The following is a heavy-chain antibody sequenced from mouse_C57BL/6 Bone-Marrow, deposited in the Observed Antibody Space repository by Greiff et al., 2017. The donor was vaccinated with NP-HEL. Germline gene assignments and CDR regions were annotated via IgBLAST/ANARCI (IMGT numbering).Heavy chain of an antibody. J-gene: IGHJ4*01. CDR1: GYTFTSYW. CDR3: ARSRYAMDY. CDR2: IDPSDSYT. V-gene: IGHV1-59*01. Sequence: QVQLQQPGAELVRPGPSVKLSCKASGYTFTSYWMHWVKQRPGQGLEWIGVIDPSDSYTNYNQKFKGKATLTVDTSSSTAYMQLSSLTSEDSAVYYCARSRYAMDYWGQGTSVTVSS.